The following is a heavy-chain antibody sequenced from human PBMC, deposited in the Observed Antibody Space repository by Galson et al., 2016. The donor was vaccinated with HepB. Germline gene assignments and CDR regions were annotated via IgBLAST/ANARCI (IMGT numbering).Heavy chain of an antibody. J-gene: IGHJ3*02. D-gene: IGHD4-23*01. CDR2: ITASDHST. Sequence: SLRLSCAASGFIFSSYAMSWVRQAPGKGLEWVSGITASDHSTHYADSVKGRFTISRDNSKNTLYLQMNSLRAEDTALYYCVRPPYGGNSGWGAFHIWGQGTMVIVSS. CDR3: VRPPYGGNSGWGAFHI. V-gene: IGHV3-23*01. CDR1: GFIFSSYA.